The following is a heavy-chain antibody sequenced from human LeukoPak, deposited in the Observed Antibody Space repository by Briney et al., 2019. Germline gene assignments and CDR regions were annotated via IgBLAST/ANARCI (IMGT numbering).Heavy chain of an antibody. J-gene: IGHJ4*02. D-gene: IGHD6-6*01. V-gene: IGHV3-23*01. CDR1: GFTFSSYA. CDR3: ARGEIAARNFNY. Sequence: GGSLRLSCAASGFTFSSYAMSWVRQAPGKGLEWVSAISGSGGSTYYADSVKGRFTISRDNSKNTLYLQMNSLRAEDTAVYYCARGEIAARNFNYWGQGTLVTVSS. CDR2: ISGSGGST.